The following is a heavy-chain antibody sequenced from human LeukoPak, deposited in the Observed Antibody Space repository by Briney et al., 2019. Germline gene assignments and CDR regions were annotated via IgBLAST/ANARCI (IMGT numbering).Heavy chain of an antibody. J-gene: IGHJ3*02. CDR3: ATHYYDSSGYYSAFDI. CDR1: GFTFSSYS. CDR2: ISSSSSYI. D-gene: IGHD3-22*01. Sequence: GGFLRLSCAASGFTFSSYSVNWVRQAPGKGLEWVSSISSSSSYIYYADSVKGRFTISRDNAKNSLYLQMNSLRAEDTAVYYCATHYYDSSGYYSAFDIWGQGTMVTVSS. V-gene: IGHV3-21*01.